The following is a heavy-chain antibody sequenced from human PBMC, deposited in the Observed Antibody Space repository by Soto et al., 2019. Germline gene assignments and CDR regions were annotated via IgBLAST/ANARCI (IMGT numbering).Heavy chain of an antibody. Sequence: ASVKVSCKASGYTFTSYYMHWVRQAPGQGLEWMGIINPSGGSTSYAQKFQGRVTMTRDTSTSTVYMELSSLRSEDTAVYYCARAKGIVVVVAAPPHAFDIWGQGTMVTVS. CDR2: INPSGGST. V-gene: IGHV1-46*03. CDR3: ARAKGIVVVVAAPPHAFDI. J-gene: IGHJ3*02. D-gene: IGHD2-15*01. CDR1: GYTFTSYY.